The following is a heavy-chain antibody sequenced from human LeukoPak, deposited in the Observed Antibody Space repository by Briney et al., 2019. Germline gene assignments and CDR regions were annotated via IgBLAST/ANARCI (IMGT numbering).Heavy chain of an antibody. CDR1: GFTFSSYW. CDR2: INSDGSST. Sequence: PGGSLRLSCAASGFTFSSYWMHWVRQAPGKGLVWVSRINSDGSSTSYADSVKGRFTISRDNAKNTLYLQMNSLRAEDTAVYYCARGVYGSPLYFDYWGQGTLVTVSS. V-gene: IGHV3-74*01. D-gene: IGHD6-13*01. CDR3: ARGVYGSPLYFDY. J-gene: IGHJ4*02.